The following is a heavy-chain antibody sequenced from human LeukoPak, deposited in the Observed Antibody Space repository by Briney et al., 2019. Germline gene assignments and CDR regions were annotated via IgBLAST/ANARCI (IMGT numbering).Heavy chain of an antibody. CDR3: AKGFTEGRYYYYYYMDV. D-gene: IGHD3-10*01. Sequence: PGGSLRLSCAASGFTFSSYAMSWVRQAPGKGLGWVSAISGSGGSTYYADSVKGRFTISRDNSKNTLYLQMNSLRAEDTAVYYCAKGFTEGRYYYYYYMDVWGKGTTVTVSS. J-gene: IGHJ6*03. CDR1: GFTFSSYA. CDR2: ISGSGGST. V-gene: IGHV3-23*01.